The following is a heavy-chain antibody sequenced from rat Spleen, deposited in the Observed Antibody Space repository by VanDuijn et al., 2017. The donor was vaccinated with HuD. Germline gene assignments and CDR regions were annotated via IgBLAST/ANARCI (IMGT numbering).Heavy chain of an antibody. CDR1: GFTFSNYG. D-gene: IGHD1-12*02. J-gene: IGHJ4*01. V-gene: IGHV5-19*01. Sequence: EVQLVESGGGLVQPGRSLKLSCEASGFTFSNYGMHWIRQAPTKGPEWVASISPTGGRSNYRDSVKGRLTISRDNAKSTLYLQMDSLRSEDSATYYCATDGYYDGTYYSVYVMDAWGQGASVTVSS. CDR3: ATDGYYDGTYYSVYVMDA. CDR2: ISPTGGRS.